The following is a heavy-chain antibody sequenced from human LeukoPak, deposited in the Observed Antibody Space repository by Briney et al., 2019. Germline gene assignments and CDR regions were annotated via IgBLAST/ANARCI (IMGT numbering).Heavy chain of an antibody. CDR2: ISSSGSTI. V-gene: IGHV3-48*03. J-gene: IGHJ4*02. CDR1: GFTFSSYE. CDR3: ASGPYSSSWYEAGYFGY. Sequence: GGSLRLSCAASGFTFSSYEMNWVRQAPGKGLEWVSYISSSGSTIYYADSVKGRFTISRDNAKNSLYLQMNSLRAEDTAVYYCASGPYSSSWYEAGYFGYWGQGTLVTVSS. D-gene: IGHD6-13*01.